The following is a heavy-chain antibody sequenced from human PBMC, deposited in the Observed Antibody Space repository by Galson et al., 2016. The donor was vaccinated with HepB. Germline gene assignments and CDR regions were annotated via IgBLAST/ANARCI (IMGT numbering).Heavy chain of an antibody. J-gene: IGHJ4*02. D-gene: IGHD7-27*01. V-gene: IGHV4-61*02. CDR2: IYNSGST. Sequence: TLSLTCTVSGDSMTSGNYYWSWIRQPAGKGLEWIGRIYNSGSTNYNPSLESRVTISIDTSKNQSSLKLRSVSAADTAVYFCARGGTGVMATMEFYYWGQGARVTVSS. CDR3: ARGGTGVMATMEFYY. CDR1: GDSMTSGNYY.